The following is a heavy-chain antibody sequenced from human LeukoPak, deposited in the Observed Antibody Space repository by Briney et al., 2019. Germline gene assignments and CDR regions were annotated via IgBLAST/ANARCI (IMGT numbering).Heavy chain of an antibody. D-gene: IGHD6-19*01. CDR3: ERGNRDDGWSYYYYMDV. CDR1: GYTFTSYG. V-gene: IGHV1-18*01. CDR2: ISAYNGNT. J-gene: IGHJ6*03. Sequence: ASVKVSCKASGYTFTSYGISWVRQAPGQGLEWMGWISAYNGNTNYAQKLQGRVTMTTDTSTSTAYMELRSLRSDETAVYYCERGNRDDGWSYYYYMDVWGKGTTVTVSS.